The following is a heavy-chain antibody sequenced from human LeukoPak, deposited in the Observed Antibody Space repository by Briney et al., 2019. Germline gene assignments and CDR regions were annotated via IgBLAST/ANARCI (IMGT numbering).Heavy chain of an antibody. CDR2: ISAHNGNT. CDR1: GYTFTSYG. D-gene: IGHD2-15*01. V-gene: IGHV1-18*01. Sequence: ASVKVSCKASGYTFTSYGISWVRQAPGQGLEWMGWISAHNGNTNYAQKLQGRVTITRNTSISTAYMELSSLRSEDTAVYYCARLTGYCSGGSCITGAFDIWGQGTMVTVSS. CDR3: ARLTGYCSGGSCITGAFDI. J-gene: IGHJ3*02.